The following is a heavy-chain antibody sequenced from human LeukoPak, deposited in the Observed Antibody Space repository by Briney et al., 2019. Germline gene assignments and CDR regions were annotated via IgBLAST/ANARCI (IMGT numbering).Heavy chain of an antibody. CDR2: IYYSGST. CDR1: GGSISSYY. CDR3: TRALIFGDYYDY. Sequence: PSETLSLTCTVSGGSISSYYWSWIRQPPGKGLEWIGSIYYSGSTYYNPSLKSRVTISVDTSKNQFSMKLRSVTAADTAVYFCTRALIFGDYYDYWGQGTLVTVSS. J-gene: IGHJ4*02. V-gene: IGHV4-59*08. D-gene: IGHD3-10*01.